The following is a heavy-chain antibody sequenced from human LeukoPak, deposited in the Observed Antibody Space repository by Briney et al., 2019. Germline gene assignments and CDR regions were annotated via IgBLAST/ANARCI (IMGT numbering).Heavy chain of an antibody. Sequence: SETLFFTCTVPGGSISSYYWSWIRQPPGKGLEWIGHIYYSGSTNYNTSLKSRVTISVDTSKNQFSLKLSSVTAADTAVYYCASLGVGATGAFDIWGQGTMVTVSS. CDR2: IYYSGST. CDR1: GGSISSYY. J-gene: IGHJ3*02. CDR3: ASLGVGATGAFDI. D-gene: IGHD1-26*01. V-gene: IGHV4-59*08.